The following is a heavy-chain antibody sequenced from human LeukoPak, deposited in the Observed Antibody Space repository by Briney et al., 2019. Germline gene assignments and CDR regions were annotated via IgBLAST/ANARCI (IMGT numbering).Heavy chain of an antibody. V-gene: IGHV3-30*18. CDR3: AKDYIEDV. CDR2: ISYDGSNK. CDR1: GFTFSSYG. J-gene: IGHJ6*02. Sequence: GRSLRLSCAASGFTFSSYGMHWVRQAPGKGPEWVAVISYDGSNKYYADSVKGRFTISRDNSKNTLYLQMNSLRAEDTAVYYCAKDYIEDVWGQGTTVTVSS.